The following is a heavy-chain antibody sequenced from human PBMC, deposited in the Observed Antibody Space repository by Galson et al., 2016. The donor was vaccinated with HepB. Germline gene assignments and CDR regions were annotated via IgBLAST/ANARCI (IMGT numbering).Heavy chain of an antibody. CDR1: GFTFSRSW. Sequence: SLRLSCAASGFTFSRSWMSWVRQAPGKGLEWVANIKQDGSDKYYVDSVMGRFTISRDNAKNSLYLQMNSLSAEDTAVYYCATGGSRGISDAFGFWGQGTMVTVSS. J-gene: IGHJ3*01. V-gene: IGHV3-7*01. CDR3: ATGGSRGISDAFGF. D-gene: IGHD3-16*01. CDR2: IKQDGSDK.